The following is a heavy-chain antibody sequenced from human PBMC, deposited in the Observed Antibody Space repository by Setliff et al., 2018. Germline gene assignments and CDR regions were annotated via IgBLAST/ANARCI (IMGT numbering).Heavy chain of an antibody. CDR1: GGTFSSYG. CDR2: INTHSGIP. Sequence: ASVKVSCKASGGTFSSYGINWVRQAPGQGLEWMGWINTHSGIPTYAQGFTGRFVFSLDTSVSTAYLHINTLKADDTAFYYCTREGSCSGGVCLDFDYWGQGTLVTVSS. V-gene: IGHV7-4-1*02. D-gene: IGHD2-15*01. J-gene: IGHJ4*02. CDR3: TREGSCSGGVCLDFDY.